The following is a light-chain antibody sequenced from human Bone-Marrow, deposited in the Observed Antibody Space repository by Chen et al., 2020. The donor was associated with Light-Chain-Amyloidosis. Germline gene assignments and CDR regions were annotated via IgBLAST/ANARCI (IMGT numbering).Light chain of an antibody. CDR2: DDS. Sequence: SYVLTQPSSVSVAPGQTATIACGGNNIGSTSVHWYQQTPGPAPLLVVYDDSDRPSGIPERLTGSNSGNTGTPNISRVEAGDQAYYYCQVWDRSSDRPVFGGGTKLTVL. CDR1: NIGSTS. CDR3: QVWDRSSDRPV. V-gene: IGLV3-21*02. J-gene: IGLJ2*01.